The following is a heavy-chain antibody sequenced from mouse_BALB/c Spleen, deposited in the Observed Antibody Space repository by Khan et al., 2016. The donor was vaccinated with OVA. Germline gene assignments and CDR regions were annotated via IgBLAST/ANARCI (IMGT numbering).Heavy chain of an antibody. V-gene: IGHV1-4*01. Sequence: QIQLVQSGAELARPGASVKMSCKASGYTFTSYTMHWVKQRPGQGLEWIGYIIPSTVYTNYNQKFKDKATLTADKSSSTAYMQLSSLTSEDSAVYYGARDFHYYGSRGAMDNWGQGTSVTVSS. CDR3: ARDFHYYGSRGAMDN. CDR2: IIPSTVYT. J-gene: IGHJ4*01. CDR1: GYTFTSYT. D-gene: IGHD1-1*01.